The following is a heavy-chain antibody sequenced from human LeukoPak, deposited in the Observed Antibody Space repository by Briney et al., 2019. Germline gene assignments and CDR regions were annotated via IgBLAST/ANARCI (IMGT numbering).Heavy chain of an antibody. J-gene: IGHJ5*02. CDR2: IIPIFGTA. V-gene: IGHV1-69*05. CDR3: ARDYGDYRKSWFDP. CDR1: GGTFSSYA. D-gene: IGHD4-17*01. Sequence: SVKVSCKASGGTFSSYAISWMRQAPGQGLEWMGGIIPIFGTANYAQKFQGRVTITTDESTSTAYMELSSLRSEDTAVYYCARDYGDYRKSWFDPWGQGTLVTVSS.